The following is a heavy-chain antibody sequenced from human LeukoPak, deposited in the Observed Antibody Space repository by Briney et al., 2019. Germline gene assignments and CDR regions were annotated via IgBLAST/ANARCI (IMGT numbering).Heavy chain of an antibody. D-gene: IGHD2-21*02. V-gene: IGHV4-61*02. Sequence: SETLSLTCTVSGGSLSSGSYYWSWIRQPAGKGLEWIGRIYTSGSTKYNPSLRSRVTISVDTSGNQFSLNLSSVTAADTAVYYCARITCGGDCRAHYYHYYMDVWGKGTRVTISS. CDR3: ARITCGGDCRAHYYHYYMDV. CDR2: IYTSGST. CDR1: GGSLSSGSYY. J-gene: IGHJ6*03.